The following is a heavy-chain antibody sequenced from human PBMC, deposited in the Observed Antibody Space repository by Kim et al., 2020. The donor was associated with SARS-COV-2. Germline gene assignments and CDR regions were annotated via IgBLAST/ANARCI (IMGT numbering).Heavy chain of an antibody. CDR3: AKLAVARDDAFDI. Sequence: GYADSVKCRFTISRDNAKNSLYLQMNSLRAEDTALYYCAKLAVARDDAFDIWGQGTMVTVSS. D-gene: IGHD6-19*01. V-gene: IGHV3-9*01. J-gene: IGHJ3*02.